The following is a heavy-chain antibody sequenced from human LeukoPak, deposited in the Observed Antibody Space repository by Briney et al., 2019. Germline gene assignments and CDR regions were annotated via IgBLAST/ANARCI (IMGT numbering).Heavy chain of an antibody. CDR1: GGTFSSYA. CDR2: TIPIFGTA. V-gene: IGHV1-69*05. CDR3: ARDRDGAMKPLGAFDI. Sequence: SVKVSXKASGGTFSSYAISWVRQAPGQGLEWMGRTIPIFGTANYAQKFQGRVTITTDESTSTAYMELSSLRSEDTAVYYCARDRDGAMKPLGAFDIWGQGTMVTVSS. J-gene: IGHJ3*02. D-gene: IGHD1-14*01.